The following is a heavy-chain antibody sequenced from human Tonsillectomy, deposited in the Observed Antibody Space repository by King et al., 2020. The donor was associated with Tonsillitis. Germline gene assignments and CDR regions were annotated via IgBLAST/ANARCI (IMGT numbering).Heavy chain of an antibody. CDR1: GYTFTGYY. V-gene: IGHV1-2*02. CDR3: ARVLDILPVRSSLSY. D-gene: IGHD2-2*03. J-gene: IGHJ4*02. CDR2: INPNSGGT. Sequence: QLVQSGAEVKKPGASVKVSCKASGYTFTGYYMHWVRQAPGQGLEWMGWINPNSGGTNYAQKFQGRVTMTRDTSISTAYMELSRLRSDDTAVYYCARVLDILPVRSSLSYWGQGTLVTVSS.